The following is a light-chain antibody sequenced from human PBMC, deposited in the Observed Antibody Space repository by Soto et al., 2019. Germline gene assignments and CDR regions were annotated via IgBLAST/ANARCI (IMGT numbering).Light chain of an antibody. CDR3: CSDAGSNDYV. CDR2: EVS. CDR1: SSDVGGYNY. V-gene: IGLV2-8*01. Sequence: QSALTQPPSASGSPGQSVTISCTGTSSDVGGYNYVSWYQQHPGKAPKLMISEVSKRPPGLPDRFSGTKSGNTASLTVAGLQAEDAADYYRCSDAGSNDYVFGTGTKVTVL. J-gene: IGLJ1*01.